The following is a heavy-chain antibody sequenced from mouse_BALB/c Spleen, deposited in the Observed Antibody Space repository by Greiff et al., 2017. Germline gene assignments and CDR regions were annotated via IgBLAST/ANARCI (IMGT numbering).Heavy chain of an antibody. CDR1: GYTFTSYW. J-gene: IGHJ2*01. V-gene: IGHV1-87*01. Sequence: QVQLQQSGAELARPGASVKLSCKASGYTFTSYWMQWVKQRPGQGLEWIGAIYPGDGDTRYTQKFKGKATLTADKSSSTAYMQLSSLASEDSAVYYCASGGGYYGYWGQGTTLTVSS. CDR2: IYPGDGDT. CDR3: ASGGGYYGY. D-gene: IGHD1-1*01.